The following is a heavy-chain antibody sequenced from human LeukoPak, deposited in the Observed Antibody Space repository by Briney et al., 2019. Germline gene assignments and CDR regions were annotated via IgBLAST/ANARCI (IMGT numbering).Heavy chain of an antibody. Sequence: PGGSLRLSCAASGFTFSSHSMNWVRQAPGKGLEWVSSISSSSSYIYYADSVKGRFTISRDNAKNSLYLQMNSLRAEDTAVYYCARSSPHCSSTSCYNDAFDIWGQGTMVTVSS. D-gene: IGHD2-2*02. CDR1: GFTFSSHS. CDR3: ARSSPHCSSTSCYNDAFDI. CDR2: ISSSSSYI. V-gene: IGHV3-21*01. J-gene: IGHJ3*02.